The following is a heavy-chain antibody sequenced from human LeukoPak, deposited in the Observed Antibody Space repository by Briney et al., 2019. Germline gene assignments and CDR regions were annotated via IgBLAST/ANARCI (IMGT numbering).Heavy chain of an antibody. Sequence: PSETLSLTCTVSGGSISSYYWSWIRQHPGKGLEWIGYIYYSGSTYYNPSLKSRVTISVDTSKNQFSLKLSSVTAADTAVYYCARDLGQLVGYFDYWGQGTLVTVSS. CDR1: GGSISSYY. J-gene: IGHJ4*02. V-gene: IGHV4-59*06. CDR2: IYYSGST. CDR3: ARDLGQLVGYFDY. D-gene: IGHD6-6*01.